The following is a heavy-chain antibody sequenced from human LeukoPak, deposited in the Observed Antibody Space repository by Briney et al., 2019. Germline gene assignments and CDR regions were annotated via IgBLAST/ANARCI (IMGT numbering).Heavy chain of an antibody. V-gene: IGHV3-23*01. D-gene: IGHD3-16*02. CDR2: ISGSGGST. Sequence: GGSLRLSCAASGFAFSSYAMSWVRQAPGKGLEWVSAISGSGGSTYYADSVKGRFTISRDNSNNTLYLQMNSLRAEDTAVYYCADVWGSYRYTRAFDYWGQGTLVTVSS. CDR1: GFAFSSYA. CDR3: ADVWGSYRYTRAFDY. J-gene: IGHJ4*02.